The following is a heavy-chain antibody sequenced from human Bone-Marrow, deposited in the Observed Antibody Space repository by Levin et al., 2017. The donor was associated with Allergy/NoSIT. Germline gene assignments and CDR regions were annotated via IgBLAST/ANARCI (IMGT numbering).Heavy chain of an antibody. D-gene: IGHD3-9*01. CDR3: ARGVRYFDWLLYWDGHNFDY. V-gene: IGHV4-34*01. J-gene: IGHJ4*02. Sequence: PSETLSLTCAVYGGSFSGYYWSWIRQPPGKGLEWIGEINHSGSTNYNPSLKSRVTISVDTSKNQFSLKLSSVTAADTAVYYCARGVRYFDWLLYWDGHNFDYWGQGTLVTVSS. CDR2: INHSGST. CDR1: GGSFSGYY.